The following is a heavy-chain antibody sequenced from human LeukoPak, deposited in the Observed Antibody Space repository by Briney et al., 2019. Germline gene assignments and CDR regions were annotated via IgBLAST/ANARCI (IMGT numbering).Heavy chain of an antibody. J-gene: IGHJ4*02. CDR3: AREEVGNSGSYLLGGFDY. Sequence: GGSLRLSCAASGFTFSSYWMSWVRQAPGKGLEWVSYISSSSSTIYYADSVKGRFTISRDNAKNSLYLQMNSLRAEDTAVYYCAREEVGNSGSYLLGGFDYWGQGTLVTVSS. CDR2: ISSSSSTI. CDR1: GFTFSSYW. V-gene: IGHV3-48*04. D-gene: IGHD1-26*01.